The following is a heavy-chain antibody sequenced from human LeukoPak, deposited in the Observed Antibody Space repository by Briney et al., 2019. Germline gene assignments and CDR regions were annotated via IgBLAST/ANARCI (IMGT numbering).Heavy chain of an antibody. D-gene: IGHD2-15*01. CDR1: GFTFSSYA. CDR2: ISYDRSNK. J-gene: IGHJ5*02. CDR3: AGKSAALGYCSGGSCYPDNWFDP. Sequence: GRSLRPSCAASGFTFSSYAMHWVRQAPGKGLEWVAVISYDRSNKYYADSVKGRFTISRDNSKNTLYLQMNSLRAEDTAVYYCAGKSAALGYCSGGSCYPDNWFDPSGQGTLVTVSS. V-gene: IGHV3-30*04.